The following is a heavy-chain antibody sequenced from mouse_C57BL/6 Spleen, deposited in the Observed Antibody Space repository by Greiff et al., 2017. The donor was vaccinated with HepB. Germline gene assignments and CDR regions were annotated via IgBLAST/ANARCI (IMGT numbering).Heavy chain of an antibody. CDR2: FYPGSGSI. D-gene: IGHD1-1*01. CDR1: GYTFTEYT. Sequence: VQLQQSGAELVKPGASVKLSCKASGYTFTEYTIHWVKQRSGQGLEWIGWFYPGSGSIKYNEKFKDKATLTADKSSSTVYMELSRLTSEDSAVYFCARHEDPHYYGSEGAWFAYWGQGTLVTVSA. CDR3: ARHEDPHYYGSEGAWFAY. J-gene: IGHJ3*01. V-gene: IGHV1-62-2*01.